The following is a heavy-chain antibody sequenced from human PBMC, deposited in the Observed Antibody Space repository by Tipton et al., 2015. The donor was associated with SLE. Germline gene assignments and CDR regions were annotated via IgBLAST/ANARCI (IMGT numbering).Heavy chain of an antibody. CDR2: INHSGST. CDR3: AGEGGYDS. CDR1: GGSFSGYY. V-gene: IGHV4-34*01. D-gene: IGHD5-12*01. Sequence: TLSLTCAVYGGSFSGYYWSWIRQPPGKGLEWIGEINHSGSTNYNPSLKSRVTIPVDTSKNQFSLKLSSVTAADTAVYYCAGEGGYDSWGQGTLVTVSS. J-gene: IGHJ5*01.